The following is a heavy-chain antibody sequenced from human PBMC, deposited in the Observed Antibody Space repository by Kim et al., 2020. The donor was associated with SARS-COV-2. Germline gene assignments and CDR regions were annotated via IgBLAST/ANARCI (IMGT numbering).Heavy chain of an antibody. J-gene: IGHJ4*02. Sequence: YIYYADSVKGRCTISRDNAKTSLYLQMNSLRAEDTAVYYCARDVVAGTSDYWGQGTLVTVSS. V-gene: IGHV3-21*01. D-gene: IGHD6-19*01. CDR2: YI. CDR3: ARDVVAGTSDY.